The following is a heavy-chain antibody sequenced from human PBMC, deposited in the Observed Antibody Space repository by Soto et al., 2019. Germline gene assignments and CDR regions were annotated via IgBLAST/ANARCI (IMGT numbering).Heavy chain of an antibody. CDR3: ARDSSGGPTDFDY. Sequence: GGSLRLSCAASGFTFSQCGFHWVRQAPGKGLEWVAVIWSGGQNTYNADSVKGRFTISRDDSKNTVYLQMDSLRAEDTAVYYCARDSSGGPTDFDYWGQGTLVTVSS. J-gene: IGHJ4*02. V-gene: IGHV3-33*01. CDR1: GFTFSQCG. D-gene: IGHD3-10*01. CDR2: IWSGGQNT.